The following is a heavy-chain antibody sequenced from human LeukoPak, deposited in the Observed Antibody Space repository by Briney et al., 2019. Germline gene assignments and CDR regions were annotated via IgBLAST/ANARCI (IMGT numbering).Heavy chain of an antibody. V-gene: IGHV4-39*01. Sequence: SETLSLTCTVSGGSISSGDYYWSWIRQPPGKGLEWIGTISYTGSTYYNPSLKSRVTLSIDTSKTQFSLKLISVTAADTAVYFCARHFDYWGQGTLVTVSS. CDR2: ISYTGST. CDR1: GGSISSGDYY. CDR3: ARHFDY. J-gene: IGHJ4*02.